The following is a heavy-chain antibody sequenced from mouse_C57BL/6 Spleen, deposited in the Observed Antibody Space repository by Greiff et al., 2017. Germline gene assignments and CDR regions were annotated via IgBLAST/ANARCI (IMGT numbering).Heavy chain of an antibody. CDR2: INPGSGGT. Sequence: VQLQESGAELVRPGTSVKVSCKASGYAFTNYLIEWVKQRPGQGLEWIGVINPGSGGTNYNEKFKGKATLTADKSSSTAYMQLSSLTSEDSAVYFCGIYYGNPFAYWGQGTLVTVSA. CDR3: GIYYGNPFAY. D-gene: IGHD2-1*01. V-gene: IGHV1-54*01. J-gene: IGHJ3*01. CDR1: GYAFTNYL.